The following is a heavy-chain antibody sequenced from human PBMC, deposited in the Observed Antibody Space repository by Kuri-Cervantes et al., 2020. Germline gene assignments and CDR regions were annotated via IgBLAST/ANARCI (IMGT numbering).Heavy chain of an antibody. CDR3: ARENGDFWSGYMSCYLDV. J-gene: IGHJ6*03. Sequence: LSLTCAASGFTFSSYEMNWVRQAPGKGLEWVSYISSSGSTIYYADSVKGRFTISRDNAKNSLYLQMNSLRAEDTAVYFCARENGDFWSGYMSCYLDVWGKGTTVTVSS. D-gene: IGHD3-3*01. CDR1: GFTFSSYE. CDR2: ISSSGSTI. V-gene: IGHV3-48*03.